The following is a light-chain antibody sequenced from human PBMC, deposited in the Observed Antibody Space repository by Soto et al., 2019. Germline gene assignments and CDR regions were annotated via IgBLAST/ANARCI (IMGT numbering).Light chain of an antibody. J-gene: IGKJ2*01. CDR3: QQYGSSPPHT. V-gene: IGKV3-20*01. CDR1: QSVSSSY. CDR2: GAS. Sequence: ESALTQSPGTMTLSPGERATLSCRASQSVSSSYLARYQQKPGQAPRLLIYGASSRATGIPDRFSGSGSGTDFTLTISRLEPEDFAVYYCQQYGSSPPHTFGQGTKVDIK.